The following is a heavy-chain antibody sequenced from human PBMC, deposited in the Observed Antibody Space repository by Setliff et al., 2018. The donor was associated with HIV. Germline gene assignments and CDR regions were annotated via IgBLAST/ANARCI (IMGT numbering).Heavy chain of an antibody. CDR2: INIDSGHT. V-gene: IGHV1-18*04. CDR3: ARVPSGAAGLVRAGFYF. J-gene: IGHJ4*01. CDR1: GYAFTSYY. D-gene: IGHD6-25*01. Sequence: GASVKVSCKASGYAFTSYYMHWVRQAPGQGFEWMGWINIDSGHTNFAQKFQDRVTVTTDTSTNTTYMELRGLRSDDTATYYCARVPSGAAGLVRAGFYFWGQGTLVTVSS.